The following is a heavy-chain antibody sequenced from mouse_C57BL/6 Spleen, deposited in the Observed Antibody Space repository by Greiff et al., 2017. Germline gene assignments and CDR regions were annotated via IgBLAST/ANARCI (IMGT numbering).Heavy chain of an antibody. Sequence: EVKLQESGGGLVKPGGSLKLSCAASGFTFSSYAMSWVRQTPEKRLEWVATISDGGSYTYYPDNVKGRFTISRDNAKNNLYLQMSHLKSEDTAMYYCAREGRRAMDYWGQGTSVTVSS. CDR1: GFTFSSYA. CDR3: AREGRRAMDY. D-gene: IGHD3-3*01. V-gene: IGHV5-4*01. CDR2: ISDGGSYT. J-gene: IGHJ4*01.